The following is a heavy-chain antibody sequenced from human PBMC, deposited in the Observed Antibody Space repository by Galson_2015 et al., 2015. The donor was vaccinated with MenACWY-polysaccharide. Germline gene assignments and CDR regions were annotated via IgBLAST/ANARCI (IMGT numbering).Heavy chain of an antibody. CDR1: GFTFSTYA. V-gene: IGHV3-23*01. CDR2: INNRGDRT. J-gene: IGHJ3*01. D-gene: IGHD3-3*01. CDR3: VKDRGAVFGDV. Sequence: SLRLSCAASGFTFSTYAMSWVRQAPGKGLDWGATINNRGDRTYNADPAQRRFTISRVDSKNTVSLQMSSLRAEDTALYYCVKDRGAVFGDVWGQGTMVTVSS.